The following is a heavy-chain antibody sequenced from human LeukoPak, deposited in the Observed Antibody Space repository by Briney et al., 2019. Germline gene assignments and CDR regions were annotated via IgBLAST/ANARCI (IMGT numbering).Heavy chain of an antibody. CDR1: EFTFSNYT. D-gene: IGHD4-23*01. V-gene: IGHV3-48*02. Sequence: GGSLRLSCAASEFTFSNYTMNWVRQAPGKGVEWVSYISSSSSTIYYADSVKGRFTISRDNAKNSLYLQMNSLRDEDTAVYYCARDPYDYGGNSGMRYLGQGTLVTVSS. CDR2: ISSSSSTI. J-gene: IGHJ4*02. CDR3: ARDPYDYGGNSGMRY.